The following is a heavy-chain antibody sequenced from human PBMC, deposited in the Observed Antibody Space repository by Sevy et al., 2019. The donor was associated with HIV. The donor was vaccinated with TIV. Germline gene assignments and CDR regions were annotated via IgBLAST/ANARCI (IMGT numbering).Heavy chain of an antibody. CDR2: INTDGREK. CDR1: GLTFGLYW. D-gene: IGHD3-16*01. V-gene: IGHV3-7*01. CDR3: ASSLSKHLGTFDI. J-gene: IGHJ3*02. Sequence: GGSLRFSCVTSGLTFGLYWMSWVRQAPGKGLEWVANINTDGREKYYVHSVTGRFTLSRDNAKNSLYLQMNSLRAEDTAVYYCASSLSKHLGTFDIWGRGTMVTVSS.